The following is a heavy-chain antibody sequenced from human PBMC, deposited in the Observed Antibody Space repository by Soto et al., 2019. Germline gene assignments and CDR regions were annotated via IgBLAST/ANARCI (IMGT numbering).Heavy chain of an antibody. CDR1: GGSISSSSYY. CDR2: IYYSGST. D-gene: IGHD4-17*01. Sequence: SETLSLTCTVSGGSISSSSYYWGWIRQPPGKGLEWIGSIYYSGSTYYKPSLKSRVTISVDTSKNQFSMKLSSVTAADTAVYYCARRFDYGGGNDAFDIWGQGTMVTVSS. V-gene: IGHV4-39*01. J-gene: IGHJ3*02. CDR3: ARRFDYGGGNDAFDI.